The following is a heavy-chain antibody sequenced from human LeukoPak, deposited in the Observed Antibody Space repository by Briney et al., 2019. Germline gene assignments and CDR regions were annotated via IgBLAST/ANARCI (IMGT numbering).Heavy chain of an antibody. CDR1: GGTFSSYA. Sequence: SSVKVSCKASGGTFSSYAISWVRQAPGQGLEWMGRIIPILGIANYAQKFQGRVTITADKSTSTAYMELSSLRSEDTAVYYCATTLLTTVVSRRYSYGMDVWGQGTTVTVSS. V-gene: IGHV1-69*04. J-gene: IGHJ6*02. CDR2: IIPILGIA. CDR3: ATTLLTTVVSRRYSYGMDV. D-gene: IGHD4-23*01.